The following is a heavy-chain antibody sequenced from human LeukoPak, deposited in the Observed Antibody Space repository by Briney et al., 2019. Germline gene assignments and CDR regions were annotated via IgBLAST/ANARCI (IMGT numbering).Heavy chain of an antibody. Sequence: GGSLRPSCAASGFSCSNVWMNWVRQAPGKGLEWVGRLSSRAEGATTDYSAPVKGRFTISRDDSKNTLYLHMNSLKAEDTAVYYCTTGFLVGTTAFDPWGPGTLVTVSS. V-gene: IGHV3-15*01. D-gene: IGHD1-26*01. CDR2: LSSRAEGATT. CDR1: GFSCSNVW. CDR3: TTGFLVGTTAFDP. J-gene: IGHJ5*02.